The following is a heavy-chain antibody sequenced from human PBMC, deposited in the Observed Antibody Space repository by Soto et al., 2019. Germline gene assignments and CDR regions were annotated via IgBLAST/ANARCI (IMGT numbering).Heavy chain of an antibody. CDR2: IYYSGST. V-gene: IGHV4-31*03. CDR1: GGSISSGGYY. J-gene: IGHJ6*02. D-gene: IGHD3-10*01. Sequence: QVQLQESGPGLVKPSQTLSLTCTVSGGSISSGGYYWSWIRQHPGKGLEWFGYIYYSGSTYYNPSLKSRVTISVDPSKNLFSLKLSSVTAADTAVYYCASGLWFGECAAPYYYYGMDVWGQGTTVTVSS. CDR3: ASGLWFGECAAPYYYYGMDV.